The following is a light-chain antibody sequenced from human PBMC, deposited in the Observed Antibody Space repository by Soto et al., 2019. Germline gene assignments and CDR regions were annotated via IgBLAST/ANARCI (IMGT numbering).Light chain of an antibody. V-gene: IGKV1-8*01. CDR3: QQDYSDPPGT. J-gene: IGKJ1*01. CDR2: AAS. CDR1: QGISSY. Sequence: AIRMTQSPSSFSASTGDRVTITCLASQGISSYLAWYQQKPGKAPKLLLYAASTLQSGVPSRFSCRGSGTDFTLNISCLQSEDFATYYCQQDYSDPPGTFGQGTKVEIK.